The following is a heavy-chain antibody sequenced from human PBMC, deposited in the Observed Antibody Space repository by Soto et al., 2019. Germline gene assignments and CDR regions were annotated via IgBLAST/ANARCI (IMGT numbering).Heavy chain of an antibody. CDR3: ARSRGPYDFDWNFDY. Sequence: PGGSLRLSCAASGFTFSDYYMSWIRQAPGKGLEWVSYISSSGSTIYYADSVKGRFTISRDNAKNSLYLQMNSLRAEDTAVYYCARSRGPYDFDWNFDYWGQGTLVTVSS. V-gene: IGHV3-11*01. D-gene: IGHD3-9*01. CDR1: GFTFSDYY. J-gene: IGHJ4*02. CDR2: ISSSGSTI.